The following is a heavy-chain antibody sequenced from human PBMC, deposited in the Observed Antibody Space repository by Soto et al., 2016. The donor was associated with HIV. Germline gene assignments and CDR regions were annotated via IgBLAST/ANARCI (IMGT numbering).Heavy chain of an antibody. D-gene: IGHD1-26*01. CDR2: ISSSSSFI. CDR1: GFTFSNYN. J-gene: IGHJ6*03. CDR3: ARAPRGSYYYYYMDV. V-gene: IGHV3-21*06. Sequence: EVQLVESGGGLVKPGGSLRLSCAASGFTFSNYNMNWVRQAPGKGLEWVSSISSSSSFIYYADSVKGRFTISRDNAKNSLYLQMNSLRAEDTAVYYCARAPRGSYYYYYMDVWGKGTTGHRLL.